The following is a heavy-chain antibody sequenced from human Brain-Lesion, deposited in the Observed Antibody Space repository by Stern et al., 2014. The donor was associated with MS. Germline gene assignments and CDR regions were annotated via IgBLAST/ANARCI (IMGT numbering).Heavy chain of an antibody. Sequence: QVQLVQSGAEVKKPGASVKVSCKTSGYIFTGYYIHWVRQAPGQELEWMAWINPNTGGTKYAQKFQGRVTMSRDTAISTAYVELSSLTSDDTAVYYCARDQRGITIFGVVTDYYYLGMDVWGQGTTVTVSS. CDR3: ARDQRGITIFGVVTDYYYLGMDV. CDR2: INPNTGGT. V-gene: IGHV1-2*02. J-gene: IGHJ6*02. CDR1: GYIFTGYY. D-gene: IGHD3-3*01.